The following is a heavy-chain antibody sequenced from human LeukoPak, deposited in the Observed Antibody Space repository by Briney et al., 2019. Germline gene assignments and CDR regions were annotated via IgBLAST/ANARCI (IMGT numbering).Heavy chain of an antibody. CDR2: IYSSGST. Sequence: SATLSLTCTVSGGSISSYYWSWIRQPAGKGLEWIGRIYSSGSTNYNPSLKSRVTMSIDTSNNQFSLKLTSVTAADAAVYYCAREGPNHYDSSGHEWFDPWGQGTLVTVSS. CDR3: AREGPNHYDSSGHEWFDP. V-gene: IGHV4-4*07. CDR1: GGSISSYY. J-gene: IGHJ5*02. D-gene: IGHD3-22*01.